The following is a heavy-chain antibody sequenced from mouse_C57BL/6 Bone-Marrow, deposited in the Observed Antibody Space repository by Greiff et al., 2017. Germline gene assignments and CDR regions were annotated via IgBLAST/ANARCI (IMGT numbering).Heavy chain of an antibody. D-gene: IGHD2-2*01. CDR3: ARGEWLRGYFDV. CDR2: ISSGSSTI. J-gene: IGHJ1*03. V-gene: IGHV5-17*01. CDR1: GFTFSDYG. Sequence: EVKVVASGGGLVKPGGSLKLSCAASGFTFSDYGMHWVRQAPEKGLEWVAYISSGSSTIYYADTVKGRFTISRDNAKNTLFLQMTSLRSEDTAMYYCARGEWLRGYFDVWGTGTTVTVSS.